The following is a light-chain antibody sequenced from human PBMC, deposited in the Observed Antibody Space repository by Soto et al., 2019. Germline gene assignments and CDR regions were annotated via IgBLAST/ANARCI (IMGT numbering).Light chain of an antibody. CDR2: SAS. CDR3: QQSYVTPRT. Sequence: DIQMTQSPSSLSASVGDRITITCRTSQNIDNYLNWYQQKPGKAPKLLIYSASILQSGVPPRFSGSGSGTAFTLTISSLLPEDFAVYYCQQSYVTPRTFGQGTTVEIK. V-gene: IGKV1-39*01. J-gene: IGKJ1*01. CDR1: QNIDNY.